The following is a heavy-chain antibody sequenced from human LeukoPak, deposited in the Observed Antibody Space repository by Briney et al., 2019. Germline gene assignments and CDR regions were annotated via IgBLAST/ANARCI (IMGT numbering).Heavy chain of an antibody. V-gene: IGHV4-59*08. CDR3: ARGTYCGGDCYQVFDY. Sequence: SETLSLTCTVSGGSISSYYWSWIRQPPGKGLEWIGYSYYSGSTNYNPSLKSRVSISVDTSKNQISLKLSSVTAADTAVYYCARGTYCGGDCYQVFDYWGQGTLVTVSS. CDR2: SYYSGST. D-gene: IGHD2-21*02. J-gene: IGHJ4*02. CDR1: GGSISSYY.